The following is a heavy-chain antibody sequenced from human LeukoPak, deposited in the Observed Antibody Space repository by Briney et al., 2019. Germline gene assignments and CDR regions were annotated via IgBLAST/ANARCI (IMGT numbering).Heavy chain of an antibody. CDR2: IYSGGST. CDR3: ARVQGGCRWFDP. V-gene: IGHV3-53*01. CDR1: GFTFSSNY. Sequence: GGSLRLSCAASGFTFSSNYMSWVRQAPGKGLEWVSVIYSGGSTYYADSVKGRFTISIDNSKNTLYLQMNSLRAEDTAVYYCARVQGGCRWFDPWGQGTLVTVSS. D-gene: IGHD6-19*01. J-gene: IGHJ5*02.